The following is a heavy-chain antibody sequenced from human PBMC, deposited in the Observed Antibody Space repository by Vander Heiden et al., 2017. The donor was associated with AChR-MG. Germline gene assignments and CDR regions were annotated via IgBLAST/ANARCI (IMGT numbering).Heavy chain of an antibody. CDR1: GFTFSSYS. J-gene: IGHJ4*02. CDR2: ISSSSSTI. CDR3: QYYDSSCYFPYYFDY. D-gene: IGHD3-22*01. Sequence: EVQRVESGGGWSQPGGLLRLSCAASGFTFSSYSMNLVRQAPWKGLELVSYISSSSSTIYYADAVKGRFTISRDTAKNSLYLQMNSLRAEHKAVYYCQYYDSSCYFPYYFDYWGQGTLVTVSS. V-gene: IGHV3-48*01.